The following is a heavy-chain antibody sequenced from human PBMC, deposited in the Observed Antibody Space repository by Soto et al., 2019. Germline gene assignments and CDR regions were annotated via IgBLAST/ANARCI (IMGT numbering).Heavy chain of an antibody. CDR3: ARTLHDYGMDV. CDR1: GYSISSSYW. V-gene: IGHV4-28*01. Sequence: TSETLSLTCAVSGYSISSSYWWGWIRQPPGKGLEWIGYIYYSGSTYYNASLKSRVTMSVDTSKNQFSLKLSSVTAVDSALYYCARTLHDYGMDVWGQGTTVTVSS. J-gene: IGHJ6*02. CDR2: IYYSGST.